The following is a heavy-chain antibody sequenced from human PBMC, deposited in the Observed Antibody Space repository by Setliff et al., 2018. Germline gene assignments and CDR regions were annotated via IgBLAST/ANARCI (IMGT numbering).Heavy chain of an antibody. CDR3: ARMSTSGPHYDY. CDR1: GYSFSSNA. CDR2: IHAGSSNT. Sequence: ASVKVSCKASGYSFSSNAFHWVRQAPGQTLEWMGWIHAGSSNTLYSQRFQDRITISRDTSATTVHMELSSLRSDDTAVYYCARMSTSGPHYDYWGQGALVTVSP. J-gene: IGHJ4*02. D-gene: IGHD2-8*02. V-gene: IGHV1-3*01.